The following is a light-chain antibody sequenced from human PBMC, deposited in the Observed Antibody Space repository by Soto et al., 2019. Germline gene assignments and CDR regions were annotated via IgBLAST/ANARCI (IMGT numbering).Light chain of an antibody. CDR2: RAD. CDR1: SPNIGSNY. Sequence: QSVLTQPPSASGAPGQTVTISCSGRSPNIGSNYVYWYQQLPETAPRLLLYRADQGPSGIPDRFSGSKSGTSASLAISGLRSEDEADYYCAAWDDTLSGLVFGGGTKLTVL. CDR3: AAWDDTLSGLV. J-gene: IGLJ2*01. V-gene: IGLV1-47*01.